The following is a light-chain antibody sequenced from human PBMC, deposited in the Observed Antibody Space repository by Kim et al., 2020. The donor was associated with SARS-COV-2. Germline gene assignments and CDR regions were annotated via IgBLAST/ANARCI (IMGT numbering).Light chain of an antibody. J-gene: IGLJ3*02. Sequence: ALGQTVRITCQGDSHRSYYASWYQQKPGQAPVLVIYGKNNRPSGIPDRFSGSSSGNTASLTITGAQAEDEADYYGNSRDSSGNHLVFGGGTQLTVL. CDR3: NSRDSSGNHLV. V-gene: IGLV3-19*01. CDR2: GKN. CDR1: SHRSYY.